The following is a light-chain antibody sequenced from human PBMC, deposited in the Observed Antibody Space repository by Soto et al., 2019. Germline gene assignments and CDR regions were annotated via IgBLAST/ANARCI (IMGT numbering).Light chain of an antibody. CDR1: QGIREY. V-gene: IGKV1-27*01. CDR2: GAS. Sequence: DTKVTQSPSSLSASIGDRVTITCRTRQGIREYLAWYQHKPVKSPKLLIYGASTLQSGVPSRFSGSGSGTDFTISINNLQPEDIANYYCQSYNSAPRPLGQGTKVNI. CDR3: QSYNSAPRP. J-gene: IGKJ2*01.